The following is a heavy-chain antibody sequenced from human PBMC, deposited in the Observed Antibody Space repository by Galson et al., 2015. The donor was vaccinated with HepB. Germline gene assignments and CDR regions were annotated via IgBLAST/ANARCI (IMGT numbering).Heavy chain of an antibody. V-gene: IGHV6-1*01. CDR2: TYYRSKWYN. J-gene: IGHJ4*02. CDR1: GDSVSSNSAA. D-gene: IGHD6-25*01. Sequence: CAISGDSVSSNSAAWNWIRQSPSRGLEWLGRTYYRSKWYNDYAVSVKSRITINPDTSKNQFSLQLNSVTLEDTAVYYCASSGYSSGWPLDYWGQGTLVTVSS. CDR3: ASSGYSSGWPLDY.